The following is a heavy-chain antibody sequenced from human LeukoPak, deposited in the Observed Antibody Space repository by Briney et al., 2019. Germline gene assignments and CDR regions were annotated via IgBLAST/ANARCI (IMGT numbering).Heavy chain of an antibody. V-gene: IGHV4-59*08. CDR1: GGSIGYYY. CDR2: IYYTGST. J-gene: IGHJ4*02. Sequence: SETLSLTCTVSGGSIGYYYWTWIRQPPGRGLEWIGSIYYTGSTNYNPSLKSRVTISLDTSKNQFSLNLRSVTAADTAVYYCVRHSGAGTGFVYWGQGTLVTVSS. CDR3: VRHSGAGTGFVY. D-gene: IGHD6-19*01.